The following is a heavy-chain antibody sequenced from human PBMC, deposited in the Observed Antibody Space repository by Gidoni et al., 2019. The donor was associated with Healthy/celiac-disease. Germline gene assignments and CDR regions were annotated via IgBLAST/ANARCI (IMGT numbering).Heavy chain of an antibody. CDR2: IYTSGST. CDR3: ARDTYYDSSGYSRYAFDI. CDR1: GGSISSGSYF. Sequence: QVQLQESGPGLVKPSQTLSLTCTVSGGSISSGSYFWSWVRQPAGKGLEWNGRIYTSGSTNYNPSLKSRVTISVDTSKNQFSLKLSSVTAADTAVYYCARDTYYDSSGYSRYAFDIWGQGTMVTVSS. D-gene: IGHD3-22*01. J-gene: IGHJ3*02. V-gene: IGHV4-61*02.